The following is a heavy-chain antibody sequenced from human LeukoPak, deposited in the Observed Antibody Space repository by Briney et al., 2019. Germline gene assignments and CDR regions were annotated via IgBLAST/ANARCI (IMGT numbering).Heavy chain of an antibody. V-gene: IGHV3-30*02. J-gene: IGHJ4*02. Sequence: GGSLRLSCAASGFTFSSYGMHWVRQAPGKGLEWVAFIQFDGSSAYYVGSVKGRFTFSRDNSKNTLYLQMDSLRTEDTAVYYCAKGQGYYIDYWGQGTLVTVSS. CDR3: AKGQGYYIDY. CDR2: IQFDGSSA. CDR1: GFTFSSYG.